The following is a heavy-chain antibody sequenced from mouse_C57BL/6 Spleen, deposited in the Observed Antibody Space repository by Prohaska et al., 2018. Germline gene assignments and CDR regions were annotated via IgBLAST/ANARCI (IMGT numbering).Heavy chain of an antibody. Sequence: QSHGKSLEWIGYINPNNGGTSYNQKFKGKATLTVNKSSSTAYMELRSLTSEDSAVYYCASWENDYDPYYYAMDYWGQGTSVTVSS. D-gene: IGHD2-4*01. J-gene: IGHJ4*01. CDR2: INPNNGGT. V-gene: IGHV1-22*01. CDR3: ASWENDYDPYYYAMDY.